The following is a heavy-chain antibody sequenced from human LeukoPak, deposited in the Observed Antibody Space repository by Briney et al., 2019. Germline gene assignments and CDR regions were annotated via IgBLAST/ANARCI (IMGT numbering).Heavy chain of an antibody. CDR3: ARGKGITGTFPY. CDR1: GGSISSGSYY. D-gene: IGHD1-7*01. V-gene: IGHV4-39*07. Sequence: PSQTLSLTCTVSGGSISSGSYYWSWIRQPPGKGLEWIGEINHSGSTNYNPSLKSRVTISVDTSKNQFSLKLSSVTAADTAVYYCARGKGITGTFPYWGQGTLVTVSS. J-gene: IGHJ4*02. CDR2: INHSGST.